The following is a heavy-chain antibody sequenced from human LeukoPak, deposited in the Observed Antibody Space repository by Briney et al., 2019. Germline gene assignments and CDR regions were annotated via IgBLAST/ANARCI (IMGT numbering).Heavy chain of an antibody. CDR3: ARFRTYYYDSSGYAYYYYYGMDA. J-gene: IGHJ6*02. CDR1: GYTFTSYD. D-gene: IGHD3-22*01. V-gene: IGHV1-8*01. Sequence: ASVKVSCKASGYTFTSYDINWVRQATGQGLEWMGWMNPNSGNTGYAQKFQGRVTMTRNTSISTAYMELSSLRSEDTAVYYCARFRTYYYDSSGYAYYYYYGMDAWGQGTTVTVSS. CDR2: MNPNSGNT.